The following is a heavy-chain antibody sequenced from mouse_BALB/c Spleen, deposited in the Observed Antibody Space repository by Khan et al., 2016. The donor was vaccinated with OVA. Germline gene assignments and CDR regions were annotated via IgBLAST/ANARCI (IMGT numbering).Heavy chain of an antibody. CDR3: ARSTYRYAFAY. J-gene: IGHJ3*01. Sequence: EVQLQESGPSLVKPSQTLSLTCSVTGDSITSGYWSWIRKFPGNNLEYMGYMIYTGYTDYNPSLKSRIAITRHTSKNQYFLQWNSLTAEDTATYYCARSTYRYAFAYWGQGTLVTGSA. V-gene: IGHV3-8*02. D-gene: IGHD2-14*01. CDR1: GDSITSGY. CDR2: MIYTGYT.